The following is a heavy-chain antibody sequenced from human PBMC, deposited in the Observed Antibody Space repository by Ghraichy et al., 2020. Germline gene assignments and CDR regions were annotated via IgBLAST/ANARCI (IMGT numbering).Heavy chain of an antibody. Sequence: SETLSLTCTVSGDSVSSGSYYWSWIRQPPGKGLEWIGNIYYSGNTNYNPSLKSRVTISIDTSTNQFSLKLSSVTAADTAVSYCARDHCICGNCYSTYYGVDPWGQGTTVTVPS. D-gene: IGHD2-15*01. CDR3: ARDHCICGNCYSTYYGVDP. CDR1: GDSVSSGSYY. J-gene: IGHJ6*02. V-gene: IGHV4-61*01. CDR2: IYYSGNT.